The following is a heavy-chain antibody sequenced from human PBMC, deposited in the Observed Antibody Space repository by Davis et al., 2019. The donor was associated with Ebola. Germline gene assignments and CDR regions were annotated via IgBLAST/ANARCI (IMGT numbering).Heavy chain of an antibody. J-gene: IGHJ3*02. D-gene: IGHD6-19*01. V-gene: IGHV3-66*01. CDR2: IYNGGDT. CDR3: ARGVLIPVAGTGFAFDI. CDR1: GFTVGSNY. Sequence: GESLKISCAVFGFTVGSNYMSWVRQAPGKGLEWVSVIYNGGDTHYADPLEGRFTISRDNSRNALYLHVSSLRVEDTAVYYCARGVLIPVAGTGFAFDIWGQGTMVTVSS.